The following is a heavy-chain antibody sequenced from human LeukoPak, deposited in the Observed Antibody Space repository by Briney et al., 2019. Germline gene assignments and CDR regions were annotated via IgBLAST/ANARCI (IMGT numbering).Heavy chain of an antibody. Sequence: GASVKVSCKASGGTFSSYAISWVRQAPGQGLEWMGGIIPIFGTANYAQKFQGRVTITTDESTSTAYMKLSSLRSEDTAVYYCARGGRRWLPPDYWGQGTLVTVSS. V-gene: IGHV1-69*05. CDR3: ARGGRRWLPPDY. D-gene: IGHD5-24*01. J-gene: IGHJ4*02. CDR2: IIPIFGTA. CDR1: GGTFSSYA.